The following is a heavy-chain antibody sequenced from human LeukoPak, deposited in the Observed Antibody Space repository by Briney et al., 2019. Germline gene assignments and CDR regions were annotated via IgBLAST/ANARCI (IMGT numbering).Heavy chain of an antibody. CDR2: IIADFDIT. D-gene: IGHD1-7*01. J-gene: IGHJ5*01. V-gene: IGHV3-23*01. Sequence: GGSLRLSCAASGFTFRSYAMSWVRQAPGKGLEWVSGIIADFDITYYADSVRGRFTISRDHSKNTLYLQMNSLRAEDTAIYYCAQDGTTTRYNWFDSWGQGTLVTVSS. CDR3: AQDGTTTRYNWFDS. CDR1: GFTFRSYA.